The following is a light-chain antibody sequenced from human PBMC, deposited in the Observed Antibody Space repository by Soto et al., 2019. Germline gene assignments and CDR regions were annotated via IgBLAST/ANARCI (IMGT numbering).Light chain of an antibody. CDR1: QSVLYSSNNKNY. CDR3: QQYYSRRT. J-gene: IGKJ1*01. V-gene: IGKV4-1*01. CDR2: WAS. Sequence: DIVMTQSPDSLAVSLGERATINCKSSQSVLYSSNNKNYLAWHQQKPGQPPKLLIYWASTRESGVPDRFSGSGSGTDFTLTISSLQAEDVAVYYCQQYYSRRTFGQGTKVEIK.